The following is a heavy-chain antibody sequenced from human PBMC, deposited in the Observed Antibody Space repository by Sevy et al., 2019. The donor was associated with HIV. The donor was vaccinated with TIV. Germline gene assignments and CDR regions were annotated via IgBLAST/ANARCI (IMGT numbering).Heavy chain of an antibody. J-gene: IGHJ6*02. D-gene: IGHD3-3*01. V-gene: IGHV3-74*01. CDR2: INSDGSST. CDR1: GFTFSSYW. Sequence: GGSLRLSCAASGFTFSSYWMHWVRQAPGKGLVWVSRINSDGSSTSYADSVKGRFTISRDNAKNKLYQQMNSLRAEDTAVYYCASPTYYDFWSGSHYYGMDVWGQGTTVTVSS. CDR3: ASPTYYDFWSGSHYYGMDV.